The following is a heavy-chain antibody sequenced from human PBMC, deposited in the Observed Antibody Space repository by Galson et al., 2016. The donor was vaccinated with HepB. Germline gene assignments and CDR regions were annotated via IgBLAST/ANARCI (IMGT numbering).Heavy chain of an antibody. J-gene: IGHJ4*02. CDR2: ISWNSRSV. Sequence: SLRLSCAASGFTFDDFAMHWVRQAPGKGLEWVSGISWNSRSVDYADSVKGRFTISRDNAKNSLYLQMSSLRVEDTALYYCTRDERSRAQGVTDFWGRGTLVTVSS. CDR1: GFTFDDFA. D-gene: IGHD3-10*01. CDR3: TRDERSRAQGVTDF. V-gene: IGHV3-9*01.